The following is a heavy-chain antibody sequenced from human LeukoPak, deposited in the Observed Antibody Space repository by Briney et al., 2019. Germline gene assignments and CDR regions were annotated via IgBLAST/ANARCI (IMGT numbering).Heavy chain of an antibody. D-gene: IGHD2/OR15-2a*01. CDR2: INHSGST. J-gene: IGHJ6*02. Sequence: SETLSLTCTVSGGSISSGDYYWSWIRQPPGKGLEWIGEINHSGSTNYNPSLKSRVTISVDTSKNQFSLKLSSVTAADTAVYYCARGFLYSRLYYYGMDVWGQGTTVTVSS. CDR3: ARGFLYSRLYYYGMDV. CDR1: GGSISSGDYY. V-gene: IGHV4-39*07.